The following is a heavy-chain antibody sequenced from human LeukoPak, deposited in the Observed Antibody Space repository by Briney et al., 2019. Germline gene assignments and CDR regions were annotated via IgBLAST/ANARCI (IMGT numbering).Heavy chain of an antibody. CDR2: IYYSGST. J-gene: IGHJ4*02. D-gene: IGHD4-17*01. V-gene: IGHV4-39*07. Sequence: PSQTLSLTCTVSGDSISSGSYYWGWIRQPPGKGLEWIGSIYYSGSTYYNPSLKSRVTISVDTSKNQFSLKLSSVTAADTAVYYCAGLNHDYGYYWGQGTLVTVSS. CDR3: AGLNHDYGYY. CDR1: GDSISSGSYY.